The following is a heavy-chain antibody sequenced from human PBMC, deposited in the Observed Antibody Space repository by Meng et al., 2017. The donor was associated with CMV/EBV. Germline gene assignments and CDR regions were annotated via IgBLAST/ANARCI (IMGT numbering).Heavy chain of an antibody. Sequence: GGSLRLSCAASGFTFSSYAMSWVRQAPGKGLEWVSRINSDGSSTSYADSVKGRFTISRDNAKNTLYLQMNSLRAEDTAVYYCARDEYDFWSGYLYYFDYWGQGTLVTVSS. J-gene: IGHJ4*02. CDR3: ARDEYDFWSGYLYYFDY. CDR1: GFTFSSYA. V-gene: IGHV3-74*01. CDR2: INSDGSST. D-gene: IGHD3-3*01.